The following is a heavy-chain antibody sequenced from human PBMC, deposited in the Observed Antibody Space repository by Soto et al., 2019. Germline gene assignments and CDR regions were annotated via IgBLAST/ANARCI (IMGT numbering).Heavy chain of an antibody. CDR3: AHWILSGSYWYFDN. V-gene: IGHV2-5*01. CDR2: IYWNDDK. D-gene: IGHD1-26*01. J-gene: IGHJ4*02. CDR1: GFSLTTSGVG. Sequence: QITLKESGPTLVKPTQTLTLTCTFSGFSLTTSGVGVGWIRQPPGQALEWLGLIYWNDDKLYIPSVKTRLTITKDTSKNLVVLTMINMDPVDTATYFCAHWILSGSYWYFDNWGQGTLVTVSA.